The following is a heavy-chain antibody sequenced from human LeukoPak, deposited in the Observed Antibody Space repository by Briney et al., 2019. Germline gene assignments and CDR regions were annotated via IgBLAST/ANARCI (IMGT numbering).Heavy chain of an antibody. Sequence: GGSLRLSCAASGFTFSSYWMSWVRQAPGKGLEWVANIKQDGSEKYYVDSVKGRFTISRDNAKNSLYLQMNSLRAEDTAVYYCARAARSMVRGVTLLRFDYWGQGTLVTVPS. CDR2: IKQDGSEK. J-gene: IGHJ4*02. CDR3: ARAARSMVRGVTLLRFDY. CDR1: GFTFSSYW. V-gene: IGHV3-7*01. D-gene: IGHD3-10*01.